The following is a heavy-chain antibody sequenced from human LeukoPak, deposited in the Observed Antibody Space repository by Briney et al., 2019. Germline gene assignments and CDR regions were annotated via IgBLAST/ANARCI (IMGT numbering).Heavy chain of an antibody. CDR1: GLTFNNAW. CDR3: STGGGTHDY. CDR2: IRSRSAGGTT. V-gene: IGHV3-15*01. Sequence: GGSLRLSCAASGLTFNNAWRSWVRQAPGKGLEWVGRIRSRSAGGTTDYGARLKGRFTISRHDSKNTLYPQMNSLKTENTAVYYCSTGGGTHDYWGQGTLVTVSS. D-gene: IGHD2-15*01. J-gene: IGHJ4*02.